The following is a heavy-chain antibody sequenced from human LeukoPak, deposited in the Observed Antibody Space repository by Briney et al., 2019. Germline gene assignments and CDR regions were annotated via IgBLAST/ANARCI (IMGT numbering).Heavy chain of an antibody. V-gene: IGHV1-46*01. CDR2: INPSGGSS. CDR1: GYTFTSYY. CDR3: ARDARYDILTGWFDY. J-gene: IGHJ4*02. Sequence: ASVKVSCKASGYTFTSYYMHWVRQAPGQGLEWMGIINPSGGSSSYAQKFQGRVTMTRDTSTSTVYMELSSLRSEDSAVYYCARDARYDILTGWFDYWGQGTLVTVSS. D-gene: IGHD3-9*01.